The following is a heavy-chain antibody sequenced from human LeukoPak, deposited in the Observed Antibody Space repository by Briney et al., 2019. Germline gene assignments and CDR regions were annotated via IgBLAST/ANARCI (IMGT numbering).Heavy chain of an antibody. J-gene: IGHJ3*02. D-gene: IGHD5-12*01. CDR1: GYTLTELS. Sequence: GASVKVSCKGSGYTLTELSMHWVRQAPGKGLEWMGGFDPEDGETIYAQKFQGRVTMTEDTSTDTAYMELSSLRSEDTAVYYCATYSGYDFDAFDIWGQGTMVTVSS. CDR3: ATYSGYDFDAFDI. CDR2: FDPEDGET. V-gene: IGHV1-24*01.